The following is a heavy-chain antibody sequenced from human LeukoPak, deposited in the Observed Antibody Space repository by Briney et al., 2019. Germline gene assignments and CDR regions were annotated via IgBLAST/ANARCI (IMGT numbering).Heavy chain of an antibody. CDR2: IIPIFGTA. CDR3: ARAITMIAPIDY. D-gene: IGHD3-22*01. V-gene: IGHV1-69*01. Sequence: ASVKVSCKASGGTFSSYAINWVRQAPGQGLEWMGGIIPIFGTANYAQKFQGRVTITADESTSTAYMELSSLRSEDTAVYYCARAITMIAPIDYWGQGTLVTVSS. CDR1: GGTFSSYA. J-gene: IGHJ4*02.